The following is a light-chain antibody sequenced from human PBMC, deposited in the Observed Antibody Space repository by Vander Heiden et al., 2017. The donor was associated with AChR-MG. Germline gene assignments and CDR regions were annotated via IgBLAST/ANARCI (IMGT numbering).Light chain of an antibody. V-gene: IGKV1-39*01. CDR2: TAS. CDR1: QSISTY. CDR3: QQSYSTPHVT. Sequence: DIQMTQSPSSLSASIGDSVTITCRASQSISTYLNWYQQKPGKAPELLIYTASNLQSGVPSRFTGSGSGTEFTLTISSLQPEDSATYYCQQSYSTPHVTFGQGTKVEI. J-gene: IGKJ1*01.